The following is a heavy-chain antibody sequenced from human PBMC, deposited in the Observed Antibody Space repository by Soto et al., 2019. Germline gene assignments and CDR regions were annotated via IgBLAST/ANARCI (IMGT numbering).Heavy chain of an antibody. V-gene: IGHV4-39*01. CDR1: GGSISISGYY. D-gene: IGHD4-17*01. CDR3: ARLYGGYVGY. Sequence: SETLSLTCTVSGGSISISGYYWGWIRQSTGKGLEWIGSVSYSGNTYYNPSLESRLTISVDTSKRQFFLKLSSVTVADTAVYYCARLYGGYVGYWGQGTLVTVSS. CDR2: VSYSGNT. J-gene: IGHJ4*02.